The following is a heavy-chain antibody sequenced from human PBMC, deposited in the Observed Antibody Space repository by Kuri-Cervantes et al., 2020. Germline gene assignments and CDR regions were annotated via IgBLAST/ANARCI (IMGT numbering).Heavy chain of an antibody. CDR1: GFSFSNYN. V-gene: IGHV3-74*01. CDR3: ARVLYGGDSFWYIDL. J-gene: IGHJ2*01. CDR2: VSGDGSST. D-gene: IGHD4-23*01. Sequence: GESLKISCAASGFSFSNYNMHWVRQAPGKGLVWVSRVSGDGSSTSYADSVKGRFTISRDNAKNTLYLQMNSLRAEDTAVYYCARVLYGGDSFWYIDLWGRGTLVTVSS.